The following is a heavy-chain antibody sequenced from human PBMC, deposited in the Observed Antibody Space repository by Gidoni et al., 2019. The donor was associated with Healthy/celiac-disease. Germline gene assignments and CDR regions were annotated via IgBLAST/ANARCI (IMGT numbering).Heavy chain of an antibody. CDR2: ISWNSGSI. D-gene: IGHD2-15*01. CDR3: AKDMGKWSITGYFDY. V-gene: IGHV3-9*01. CDR1: GFTFENYG. J-gene: IGHJ4*02. Sequence: EVQLVESGGGLLQPGRSLRLSCAASGFTFENYGMHWVRQAPGKGLEWVSGISWNSGSIGYADSVKGRFTISRDNAENSVYLQMNSLRAEDTALYYCAKDMGKWSITGYFDYWGQGTLVTVSS.